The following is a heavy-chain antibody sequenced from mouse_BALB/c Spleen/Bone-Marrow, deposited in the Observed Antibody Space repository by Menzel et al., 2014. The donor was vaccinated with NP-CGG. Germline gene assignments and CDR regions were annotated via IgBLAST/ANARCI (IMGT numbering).Heavy chain of an antibody. CDR1: GFTFSNYG. Sequence: VQLKQSGGGLVQPGGSLKLSCAASGFTFSNYGMSWVRQTPDKRLELVATINGNGGSTYYPDSVKGRFTISRDTAKNSLYLQMSSLKSEETAMYYCVRGNYGNYVDYFDFWGQGTTLTGSS. CDR2: INGNGGST. J-gene: IGHJ2*01. D-gene: IGHD2-1*01. CDR3: VRGNYGNYVDYFDF. V-gene: IGHV5-6-3*01.